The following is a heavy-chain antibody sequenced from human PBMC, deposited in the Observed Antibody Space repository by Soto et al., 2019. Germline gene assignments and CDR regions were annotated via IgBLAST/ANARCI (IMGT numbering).Heavy chain of an antibody. CDR2: IVPDGSST. D-gene: IGHD6-19*01. V-gene: IGHV3-74*01. CDR3: TSLSIAVDHFAFDI. Sequence: GGSLRLSCTVSGFPFNNYWMHWVRQAPGKGLMWVSRIVPDGSSTNYADSVRGRFTISRDNAKNIVYLQMNSLRAEDTAVYYCTSLSIAVDHFAFDIWGQGTMVTVSS. CDR1: GFPFNNYW. J-gene: IGHJ3*02.